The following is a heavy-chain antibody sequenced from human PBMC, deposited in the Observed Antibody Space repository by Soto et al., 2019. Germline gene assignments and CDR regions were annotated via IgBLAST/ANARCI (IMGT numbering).Heavy chain of an antibody. J-gene: IGHJ6*02. V-gene: IGHV3-21*01. CDR2: ISSSSSYI. CDR1: GDSIMRDSYY. CDR3: LRVRSGYSSSWYYYYGMDV. D-gene: IGHD6-13*01. Sequence: ETLSLTCTVSGDSIMRDSYYWNWIRRHPGKGLEWFSSISSSSSYIYYADSVKGRFTTSRDNAKNSLYLQMNSLRAEDTAVYYCLRVRSGYSSSWYYYYGMDVWGQGTTVTVSS.